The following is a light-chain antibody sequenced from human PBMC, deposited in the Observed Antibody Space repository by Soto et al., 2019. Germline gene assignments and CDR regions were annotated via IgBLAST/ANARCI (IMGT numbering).Light chain of an antibody. CDR1: QGISNY. Sequence: DIQMTQSPSSLYASVGDRVTITCRASQGISNYLAWYQQKTGKVPKLLIYAASTLQSGVPSRFSGSGSGTDFTLTITSLQPEDVATYYCQKYNSAPPWTFGQGTKVEIK. J-gene: IGKJ1*01. CDR2: AAS. V-gene: IGKV1-27*01. CDR3: QKYNSAPPWT.